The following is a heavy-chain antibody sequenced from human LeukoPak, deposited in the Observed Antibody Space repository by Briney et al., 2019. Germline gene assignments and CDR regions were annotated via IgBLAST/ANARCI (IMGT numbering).Heavy chain of an antibody. CDR1: GFTFSSYS. CDR2: ITASGDST. Sequence: GGSLGLSCAASGFTFSSYSMNWVRQAPGKGLEWVSGITASGDSTYYADSVKGRFTMSRDNSRDTVYLQMNSLRVDDTAVYYCARRDNVVVVSASDYWGQGTLVTVSS. J-gene: IGHJ4*02. CDR3: ARRDNVVVVSASDY. D-gene: IGHD2-15*01. V-gene: IGHV3-23*01.